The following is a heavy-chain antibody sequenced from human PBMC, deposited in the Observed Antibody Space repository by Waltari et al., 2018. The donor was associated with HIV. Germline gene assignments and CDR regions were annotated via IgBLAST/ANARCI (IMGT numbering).Heavy chain of an antibody. Sequence: SLRLSCSASAFSLSDYYMTCVRLAPGKGLEWISYISSDSSYRYHADSVEGRFTISRDNDKNSVYLQMHSLRADDSAVYYCACSVAATASFFYYYGMDVWGQGTTVTVSS. CDR1: AFSLSDYY. CDR2: ISSDSSYR. V-gene: IGHV3-11*03. J-gene: IGHJ6*02. CDR3: ACSVAATASFFYYYGMDV. D-gene: IGHD1-26*01.